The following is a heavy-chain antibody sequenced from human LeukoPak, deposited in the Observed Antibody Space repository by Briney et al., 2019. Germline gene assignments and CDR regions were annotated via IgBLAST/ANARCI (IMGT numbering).Heavy chain of an antibody. J-gene: IGHJ6*02. CDR1: GNRFTSYW. V-gene: IGHV5-51*01. CDR2: IYPGESET. Sequence: GESLKISCKASGNRFTSYWIAWVRQMPGKGLEWMGIIYPGESETRYSPSFQGHITISADKSISTAYLQWSSLQASDTAIYFCARHAQPHYYQYLPMDVWGQGTTVTVSS. CDR3: ARHAQPHYYQYLPMDV.